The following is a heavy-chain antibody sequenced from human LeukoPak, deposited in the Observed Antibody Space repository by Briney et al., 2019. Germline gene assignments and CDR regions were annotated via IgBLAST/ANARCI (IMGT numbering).Heavy chain of an antibody. CDR1: GFTFSSYA. V-gene: IGHV3-23*01. CDR2: ISGSGGST. J-gene: IGHJ5*02. Sequence: GGSLRLSCAASGFTFSSYAMSWVRQAPGKGLEWVSAISGSGGSTYYADSVKGRFTISRDNSKNTLYLQMNSLRAEDTAVYYCAKSYSGSYRANWFDPWGQGTLVTVSS. D-gene: IGHD1-26*01. CDR3: AKSYSGSYRANWFDP.